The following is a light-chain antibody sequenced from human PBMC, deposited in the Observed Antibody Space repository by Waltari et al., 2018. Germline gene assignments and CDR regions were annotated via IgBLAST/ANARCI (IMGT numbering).Light chain of an antibody. CDR2: DAS. CDR3: QQRRTWPLT. Sequence: EIILTQSPGTLSVSPGRRATLSCRASQNINSYLAWYQQKPGQAPRLLIYDASNRASGVPARFSGSGSGADFTLTIRNLEPEDFAVYYCQQRRTWPLTFGGGTKVE. CDR1: QNINSY. J-gene: IGKJ4*01. V-gene: IGKV3-11*01.